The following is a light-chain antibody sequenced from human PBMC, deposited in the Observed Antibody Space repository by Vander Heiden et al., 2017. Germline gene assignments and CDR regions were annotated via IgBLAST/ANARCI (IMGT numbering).Light chain of an antibody. CDR1: KGISYN. CDR2: TAS. V-gene: IGKV1-9*01. Sequence: DIQLTQSPFFLSASVGYRVTITCRASKGISYNLVWYQQKPVKTPNLLISTASTLQSGVPSRFSGSGSGTEFTLTISSPQPEDFATDYCQQITTYPTFGQGTRVELE. CDR3: QQITTYPT. J-gene: IGKJ1*01.